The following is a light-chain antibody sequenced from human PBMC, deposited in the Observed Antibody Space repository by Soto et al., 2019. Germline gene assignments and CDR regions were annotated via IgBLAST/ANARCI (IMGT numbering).Light chain of an antibody. V-gene: IGLV2-8*01. CDR1: SSDVGGYNY. J-gene: IGLJ1*01. Sequence: QYLLTKPPSASGSFGQSVTISCTGTSSDVGGYNYVSWYQQHPGKAPKLMIYEVSERPSGVPDRFSGSKSGNTASLTVSGLQADDEADYYCSSYSGTNYHYVFGTGTKVTVL. CDR3: SSYSGTNYHYV. CDR2: EVS.